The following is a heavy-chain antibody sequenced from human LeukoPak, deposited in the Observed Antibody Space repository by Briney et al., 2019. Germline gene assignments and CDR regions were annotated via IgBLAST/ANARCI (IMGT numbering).Heavy chain of an antibody. Sequence: PSETLSLTCTVSGGSISGYYWSWIRQSPGKGLEWIGYIYYSGSTNYNPSLKSRVTISVDTSKNQFSLKLRSVTAADTAVYYCARDSTSSYCGGDCYAFDIWGQGTMVTVSS. CDR3: ARDSTSSYCGGDCYAFDI. CDR2: IYYSGST. J-gene: IGHJ3*02. V-gene: IGHV4-59*01. CDR1: GGSISGYY. D-gene: IGHD2-21*02.